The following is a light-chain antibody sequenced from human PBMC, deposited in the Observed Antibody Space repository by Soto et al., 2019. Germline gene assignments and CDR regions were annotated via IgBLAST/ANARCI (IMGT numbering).Light chain of an antibody. CDR2: AAS. CDR3: QQSYSSPMYT. Sequence: IQMTQSPSSLSASVGDRVTIACRASQSISTYLNWYQQTPGKAPKLLIYAASNLQNGVPSRFSGSGSGREFTLTISSPQPEDFATYYCQQSYSSPMYTFGQGTNLEIK. J-gene: IGKJ2*01. V-gene: IGKV1-39*01. CDR1: QSISTY.